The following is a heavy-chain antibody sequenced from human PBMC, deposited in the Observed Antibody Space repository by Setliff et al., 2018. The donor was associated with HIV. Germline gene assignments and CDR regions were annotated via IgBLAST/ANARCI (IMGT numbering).Heavy chain of an antibody. CDR1: GGPITTSTYY. J-gene: IGHJ6*02. Sequence: SETLSLTCSVSGGPITTSTYYWGWIRQPPGKGLEWIGNIYQSGTTYYNSSLTSRVTMSVDTSKNQFSLKLNSVTAADTAVYYCARVRGRYYYHYAMDVWGQGTTVTVSS. V-gene: IGHV4-39*07. CDR2: IYQSGTT. CDR3: ARVRGRYYYHYAMDV. D-gene: IGHD3-10*01.